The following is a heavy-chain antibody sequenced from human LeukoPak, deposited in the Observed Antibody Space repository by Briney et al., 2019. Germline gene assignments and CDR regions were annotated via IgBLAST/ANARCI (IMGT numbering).Heavy chain of an antibody. CDR1: GFTFSNSA. J-gene: IGHJ4*02. Sequence: SLRLSXAASGFTFSNSAMNWVRQAPGKGLEWVSTISLDSRNAFYTDSVRGRFTISRDNSKSTLYLQMNSLRAEDTAAYYCARETMWDGSFATVDWWGQGTLVIVSS. V-gene: IGHV3-23*01. D-gene: IGHD1-26*01. CDR2: ISLDSRNA. CDR3: ARETMWDGSFATVDW.